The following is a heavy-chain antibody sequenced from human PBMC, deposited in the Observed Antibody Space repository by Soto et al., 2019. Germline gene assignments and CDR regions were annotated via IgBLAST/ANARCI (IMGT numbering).Heavy chain of an antibody. D-gene: IGHD4-17*01. CDR2: IWYDGSNK. Sequence: PGGSLRLSCAASGFTFSSYGMHWVRQAPGKGLEWVAVIWYDGSNKYYADSVKGRFTISRDNSKNTLYLQMNSLRAEDTAVYYCARADPPPTVTTGRVGAFDIWGQGTMVTVSS. J-gene: IGHJ3*02. CDR1: GFTFSSYG. V-gene: IGHV3-33*01. CDR3: ARADPPPTVTTGRVGAFDI.